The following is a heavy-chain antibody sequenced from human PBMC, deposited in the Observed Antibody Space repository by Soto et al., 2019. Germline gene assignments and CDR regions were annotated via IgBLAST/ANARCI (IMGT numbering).Heavy chain of an antibody. D-gene: IGHD3-3*01. CDR2: ISGSSSTI. V-gene: IGHV3-48*01. J-gene: IGHJ4*02. CDR3: ARDNTIFGVVIPRYFDY. CDR1: GFTFSSYA. Sequence: GGSLRLSCAASGFTFSSYAMSWVRQAPGKGLEWVSYISGSSSTIYYADSVKGRFTISRDNAKNSLYLQMNSLRAEDTAVYYCARDNTIFGVVIPRYFDYWGQGTLVTVSS.